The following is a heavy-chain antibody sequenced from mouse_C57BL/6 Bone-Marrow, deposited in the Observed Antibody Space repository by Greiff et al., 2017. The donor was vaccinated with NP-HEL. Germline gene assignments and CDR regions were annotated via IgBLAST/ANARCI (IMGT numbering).Heavy chain of an antibody. CDR1: GYTFTSYW. J-gene: IGHJ1*03. CDR2: IHPNSGST. D-gene: IGHD1-1*01. CDR3: ARDYYGSNWYFDV. Sequence: QVQLQQPGAELVKPGASVKLSCKASGYTFTSYWMHWVKQRPGQGLEWIGMIHPNSGSTNYNEKFKSKATLTVDKSSSTAYMQLSSLTSEDSAVYYSARDYYGSNWYFDVWGTGTTVTVSS. V-gene: IGHV1-64*01.